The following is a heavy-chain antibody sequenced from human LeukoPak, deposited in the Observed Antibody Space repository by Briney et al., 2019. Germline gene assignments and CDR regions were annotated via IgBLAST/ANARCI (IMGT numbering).Heavy chain of an antibody. V-gene: IGHV4-39*07. D-gene: IGHD1/OR15-1a*01. CDR1: VGSLSNGSDY. CDR2: IYYSGDT. CDR3: ARGGTRPAYY. J-gene: IGHJ4*02. Sequence: PSGTLSLTCTVSVGSLSNGSDYWGWIRQPPGKGLEWIGSIYYSGDTYYNPSLKRRVTISAETSQNQFSLKLSSATAPDTAVYHCARGGTRPAYYSGQGTLVTVSS.